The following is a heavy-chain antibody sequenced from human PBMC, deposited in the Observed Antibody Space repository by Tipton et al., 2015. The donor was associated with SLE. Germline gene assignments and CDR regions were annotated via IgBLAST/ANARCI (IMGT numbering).Heavy chain of an antibody. Sequence: SLRLSCAASGFTFSSYAMHWVRQAPGKGLEWVAVISYDGNNKYYADSVKGRFTISRDNSKNTLYLQMNSLRAEDTAVYYCARVLGSYYAFDYWGQGTLVTVSS. CDR2: ISYDGNNK. D-gene: IGHD1-26*01. J-gene: IGHJ4*02. V-gene: IGHV3-30*04. CDR1: GFTFSSYA. CDR3: ARVLGSYYAFDY.